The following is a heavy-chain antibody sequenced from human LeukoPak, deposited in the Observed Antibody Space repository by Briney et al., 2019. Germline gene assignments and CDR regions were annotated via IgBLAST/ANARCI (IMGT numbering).Heavy chain of an antibody. J-gene: IGHJ6*02. CDR3: ARRDSFYGMDV. CDR1: GFTVSSNY. Sequence: GGSLRLSYAASGFTVSSNYMSWVRQAPGKGLEWVSVIYSGGSTYYADSVKGRFTISRDNSKNTLYLQMNSLRAEDTAVYYCARRDSFYGMDVWGQGTTVTVSS. V-gene: IGHV3-53*01. CDR2: IYSGGST. D-gene: IGHD2-21*01.